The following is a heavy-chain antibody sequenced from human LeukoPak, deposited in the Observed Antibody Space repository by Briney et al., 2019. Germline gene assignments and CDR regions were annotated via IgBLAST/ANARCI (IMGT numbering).Heavy chain of an antibody. D-gene: IGHD3-22*01. J-gene: IGHJ4*02. Sequence: GGSLRLSCAASGFTFSDYYMSWIRQAPGKGLEWVSYISSSGSTIYYADSVKGRFTISRDNAKNSLYLQMNSLRAEDTAVYYCARGKGYYYDSSGYSPFDYWGQGTLVTVSS. CDR1: GFTFSDYY. V-gene: IGHV3-11*04. CDR3: ARGKGYYYDSSGYSPFDY. CDR2: ISSSGSTI.